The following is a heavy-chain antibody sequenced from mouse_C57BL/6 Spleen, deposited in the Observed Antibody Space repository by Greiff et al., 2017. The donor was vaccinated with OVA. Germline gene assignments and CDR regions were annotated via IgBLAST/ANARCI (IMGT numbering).Heavy chain of an antibody. V-gene: IGHV1-52*01. Sequence: QVQLQQPGAELVRPGSSVKLSCKASGYTFTSYWMHWVKQRPLQGLEWIGNIDPSDSETHYNQKFKDKATLTVDKSSSTAYMQLSSLTSEDSAVYSCARGDLAYEKCFDYWGQGTTLTVSS. D-gene: IGHD6-5*01. CDR1: GYTFTSYW. CDR3: ARGDLAYEKCFDY. CDR2: IDPSDSET. J-gene: IGHJ2*01.